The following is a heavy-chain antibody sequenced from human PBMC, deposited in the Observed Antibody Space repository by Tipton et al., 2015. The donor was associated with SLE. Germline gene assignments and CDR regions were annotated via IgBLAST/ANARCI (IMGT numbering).Heavy chain of an antibody. V-gene: IGHV3-30*18. CDR3: AKDLRITIFGPGYFDL. Sequence: SLRLSCAASGFTFSSHGMHWVRQAPGKGLEWVAVIWYDGSHKYYADSVKGRFTISRDNSQNTHYLQMNSLSAEDTAVYYCAKDLRITIFGPGYFDLWGRGTLVTVSS. CDR1: GFTFSSHG. CDR2: IWYDGSHK. D-gene: IGHD3-3*01. J-gene: IGHJ2*01.